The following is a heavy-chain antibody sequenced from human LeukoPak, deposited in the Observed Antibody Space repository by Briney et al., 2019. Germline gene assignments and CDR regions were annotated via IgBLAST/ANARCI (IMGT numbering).Heavy chain of an antibody. Sequence: ASVKVSCKASGYTFTSYDINWVRQATGQGLEWMGWMNPNSGNTGYAQKFQGRVTMTRDMSTSTVYMELSSLRSEDTAVYYCAREDSSSSVAFDYWGQGTLVTVSS. CDR2: MNPNSGNT. J-gene: IGHJ4*02. CDR1: GYTFTSYD. CDR3: AREDSSSSVAFDY. D-gene: IGHD6-6*01. V-gene: IGHV1-8*01.